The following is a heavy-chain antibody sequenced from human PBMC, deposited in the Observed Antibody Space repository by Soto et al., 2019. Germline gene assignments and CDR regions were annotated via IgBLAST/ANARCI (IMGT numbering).Heavy chain of an antibody. J-gene: IGHJ4*02. V-gene: IGHV4-39*01. CDR3: ARSTFWYYHENGGYYGFDN. CDR1: GGSTGSSGYY. D-gene: IGHD3-22*01. CDR2: ISYKGTP. Sequence: SETLSLTCTVSGGSTGSSGYYWGWIRQPPGKGLEWVASISYKGTPYYNPSLQSRVTISLDMSKNQFSLKLDSVTAADTAVFYCARSTFWYYHENGGYYGFDNWGRGALVTVSS.